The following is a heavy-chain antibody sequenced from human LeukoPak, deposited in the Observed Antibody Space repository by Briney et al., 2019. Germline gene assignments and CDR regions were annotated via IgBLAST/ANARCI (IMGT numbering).Heavy chain of an antibody. D-gene: IGHD3-10*01. Sequence: SETLSLTCTVSGGSISSYYWSWIRQPPGKGLEWIGYIYYSGSTNYNPSLKSRVTISVDTSKNQFSLKLSSVTAADTAVYYCATHGRITMVRGATAFDYWGQGTLVTVSS. J-gene: IGHJ4*02. CDR3: ATHGRITMVRGATAFDY. V-gene: IGHV4-59*12. CDR2: IYYSGST. CDR1: GGSISSYY.